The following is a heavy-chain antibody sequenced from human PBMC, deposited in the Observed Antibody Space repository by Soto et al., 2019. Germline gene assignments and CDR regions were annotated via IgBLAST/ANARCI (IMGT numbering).Heavy chain of an antibody. Sequence: GGSLRLSCAASGFTFSSYAMSWVRQAPGKGLEWVSAISGSGGSTYYADSVKGRFTISRDNSKNTLYLQMNSLRAEDTAVYYCVRQYSSSWYYFDYWGQGTLVTVSS. J-gene: IGHJ4*02. CDR3: VRQYSSSWYYFDY. V-gene: IGHV3-23*01. CDR2: ISGSGGST. D-gene: IGHD6-13*01. CDR1: GFTFSSYA.